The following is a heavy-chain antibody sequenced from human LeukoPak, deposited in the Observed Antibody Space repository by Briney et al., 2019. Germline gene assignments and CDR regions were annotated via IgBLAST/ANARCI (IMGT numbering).Heavy chain of an antibody. CDR1: GGSISSSSNY. J-gene: IGHJ4*02. CDR3: ARRSGYCSGGSCYLYFDY. Sequence: PSETLSLTCTVSGGSISSSSNYWGWIRQPPGKGLEYIRNIYHSGSSYYNPSLKSRVSISVDKSKNQFSLNLSSVTAADTAAYFCARRSGYCSGGSCYLYFDYWGQGTLVTVSS. D-gene: IGHD2-15*01. CDR2: IYHSGSS. V-gene: IGHV4-39*01.